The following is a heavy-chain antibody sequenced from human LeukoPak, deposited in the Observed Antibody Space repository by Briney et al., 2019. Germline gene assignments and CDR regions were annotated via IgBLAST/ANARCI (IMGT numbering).Heavy chain of an antibody. CDR2: IYYSGNT. V-gene: IGHV4-59*01. CDR1: GCSISSYY. CDR3: ARSITSTGTGDY. J-gene: IGHJ4*02. D-gene: IGHD4-17*01. Sequence: KPSETLSLTCTVSGCSISSYYWSWIRQPPGKGLEWVGYIYYSGNTNYNPSLKSRVTISVDTSKNQFSLKLSSVTAADTAVYYCARSITSTGTGDYWGQGTLVTVSS.